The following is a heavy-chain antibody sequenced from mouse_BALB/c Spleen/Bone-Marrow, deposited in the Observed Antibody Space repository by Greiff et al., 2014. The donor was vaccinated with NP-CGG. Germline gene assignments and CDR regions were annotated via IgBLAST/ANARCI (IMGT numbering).Heavy chain of an antibody. CDR2: IWAGGST. Sequence: VKLVEPGPGLVAPSQSLSITCTVSGFSLTSYGVHWVRQPPGKGLEWLGVIWAGGSTNYNSALMSRLSISKDNSKSQVFLKMNSLQTDDTAMYYCARDGGVYFDYWGQGTTLTVSS. CDR3: ARDGGVYFDY. D-gene: IGHD1-1*02. J-gene: IGHJ2*01. CDR1: GFSLTSYG. V-gene: IGHV2-9*02.